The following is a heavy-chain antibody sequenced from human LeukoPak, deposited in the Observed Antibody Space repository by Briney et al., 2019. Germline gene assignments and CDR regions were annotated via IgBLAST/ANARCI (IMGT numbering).Heavy chain of an antibody. V-gene: IGHV3-21*01. CDR1: GFTFSSYS. CDR3: ARKLAARGYFDY. D-gene: IGHD6-6*01. J-gene: IGHJ4*02. Sequence: PGGSLRLSCAASGFTFSSYSMNWVRQAPGKGLEWVSSISSSSSYIYYADSVKGRFTISRDNSKNTLYLQMNSLRAEDTAVYYCARKLAARGYFDYWGQGTLVTVSS. CDR2: ISSSSSYI.